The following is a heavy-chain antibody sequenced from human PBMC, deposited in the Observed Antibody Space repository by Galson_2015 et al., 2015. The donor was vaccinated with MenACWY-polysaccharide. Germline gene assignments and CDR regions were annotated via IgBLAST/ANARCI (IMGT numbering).Heavy chain of an antibody. Sequence: SLRLSCAASGFSISTSWMHWGRHVPGKGLMWVSRINSDGSSATNAASVRGRLTFSRDNAKNTEYSQLNSLRVEDTAVYYCARGFGSGGTCLRWDDAFDFRGQGTMVIVSS. CDR2: INSDGSSA. CDR1: GFSISTSW. J-gene: IGHJ3*01. CDR3: ARGFGSGGTCLRWDDAFDF. V-gene: IGHV3-74*03. D-gene: IGHD2-15*01.